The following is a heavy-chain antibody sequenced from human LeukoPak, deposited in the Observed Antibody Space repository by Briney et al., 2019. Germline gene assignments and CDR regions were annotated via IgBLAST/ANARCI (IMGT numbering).Heavy chain of an antibody. Sequence: GGSLRLSCAASGFTFYDYAMHWVRQAPGKGLEWVSLISGDGGGTYYADSVKGRFTISRDNSKNSLYLQMNSLRTEDTALYYCSKEAYCGGDCYSGAFDIRGQGTMVTVSS. J-gene: IGHJ3*02. D-gene: IGHD2-21*02. V-gene: IGHV3-43*02. CDR2: ISGDGGGT. CDR3: SKEAYCGGDCYSGAFDI. CDR1: GFTFYDYA.